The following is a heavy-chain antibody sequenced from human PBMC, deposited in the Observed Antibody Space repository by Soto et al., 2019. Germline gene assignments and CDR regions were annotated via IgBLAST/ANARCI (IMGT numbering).Heavy chain of an antibody. V-gene: IGHV4-30-4*07. CDR2: VYYSGST. CDR1: GGSISSGGYS. J-gene: IGHJ5*02. Sequence: SETLSLTCAVSGGSISSGGYSWSWIRQPPGKGLEWIGYVYYSGSTYYNPSLKSRVTISVDTSKNQFSLKLSSVTAADTAVYYCARGITIVNYNWFDPWGQGTLVTVSS. D-gene: IGHD2-21*01. CDR3: ARGITIVNYNWFDP.